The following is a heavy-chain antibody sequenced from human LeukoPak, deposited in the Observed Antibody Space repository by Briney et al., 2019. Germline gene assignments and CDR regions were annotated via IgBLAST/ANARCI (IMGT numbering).Heavy chain of an antibody. CDR1: GGSFSNYD. J-gene: IGHJ6*02. Sequence: SETLSLTCAVFGGSFSNYDWSWIRQSPGKGLEWIGEINERGSTKYNPSLKSRVTISVDTSKNQFSLKLRSVAAADTAVYYCARGGYSGYGMDVWAKGPRSPSP. CDR2: INERGST. CDR3: ARGGYSGYGMDV. D-gene: IGHD1-26*01. V-gene: IGHV4-34*01.